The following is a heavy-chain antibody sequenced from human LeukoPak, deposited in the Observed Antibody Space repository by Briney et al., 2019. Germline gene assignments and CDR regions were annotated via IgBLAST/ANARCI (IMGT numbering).Heavy chain of an antibody. V-gene: IGHV1-69*04. CDR3: ARVRGGNNYHFDY. CDR1: GGTIISYA. Sequence: GASVKVSCKASGGTIISYAMSWVRQAPGQGLEWMGRIIPSLGIPNYAQKFQGRVTFTADKSTGTAYMELSSLRSEDTAVYYCARVRGGNNYHFDYWGQGTLVTVSS. J-gene: IGHJ4*02. CDR2: IIPSLGIP. D-gene: IGHD1-26*01.